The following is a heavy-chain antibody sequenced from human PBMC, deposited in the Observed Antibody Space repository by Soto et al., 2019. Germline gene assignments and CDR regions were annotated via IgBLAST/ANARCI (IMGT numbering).Heavy chain of an antibody. CDR2: IYPGDSDT. J-gene: IGHJ4*02. Sequence: GESLKISCKTSGYDFTNYWIGWVRQMPGKGLEWMGIIYPGDSDTRYSPSFQGQITISADKSISTAYLQWSSLKASDTAMYYCARLFNPGSAAGLDYWGQGILVTVSS. D-gene: IGHD6-13*01. CDR3: ARLFNPGSAAGLDY. V-gene: IGHV5-51*01. CDR1: GYDFTNYW.